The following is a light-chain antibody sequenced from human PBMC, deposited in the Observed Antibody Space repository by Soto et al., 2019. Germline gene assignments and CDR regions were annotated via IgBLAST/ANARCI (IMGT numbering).Light chain of an antibody. J-gene: IGLJ2*01. CDR1: SSDVGGYNY. CDR2: DVS. CDR3: SSSTSSRPLV. Sequence: QSALTQPASVSGSPGQSITISCTGTSSDVGGYNYVSWYQQHPGKAPKLMIYDVSNRPSGVSNRFSGSKSGNTASLTISGLQAEDEADYYCSSSTSSRPLVFGGGTHLTVL. V-gene: IGLV2-14*01.